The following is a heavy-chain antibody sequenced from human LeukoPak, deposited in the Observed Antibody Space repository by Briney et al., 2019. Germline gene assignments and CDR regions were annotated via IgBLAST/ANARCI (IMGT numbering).Heavy chain of an antibody. V-gene: IGHV4-30-2*03. CDR3: ARRGAYSYGYYDY. D-gene: IGHD5-18*01. CDR1: GGSVSSGGYY. CDR2: IYHTGNT. J-gene: IGHJ4*02. Sequence: PSETLSLTCSVSGGSVSSGGYYWNWIRQPPGKGLEWIGFIYHTGNTDYNPSLKSRVTISIDKSKNQFSLKLSSVTAADTAVYYCARRGAYSYGYYDYWGQGTLVTVSS.